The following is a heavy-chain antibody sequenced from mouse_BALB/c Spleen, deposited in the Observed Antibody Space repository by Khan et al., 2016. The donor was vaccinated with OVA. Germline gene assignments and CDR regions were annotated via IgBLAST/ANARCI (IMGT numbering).Heavy chain of an antibody. V-gene: IGHV1S137*01. CDR3: ERRAYDGYFHY. D-gene: IGHD2-3*01. CDR1: GYTFTDYA. CDR2: ISTYSGNT. J-gene: IGHJ2*01. Sequence: QVQLQQPGPELVRPGVSVKISCKGSGYTFTDYAMHWVKQSHAKSLEWIGLISTYSGNTNYNQKFKGKATMTVDKSSSTAYLELPRLTSEDSAIYYCERRAYDGYFHYWGKGTTFTVSS.